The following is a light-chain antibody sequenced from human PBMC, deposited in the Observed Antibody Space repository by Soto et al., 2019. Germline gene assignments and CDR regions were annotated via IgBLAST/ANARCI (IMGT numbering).Light chain of an antibody. V-gene: IGKV3-20*01. CDR2: GAF. J-gene: IGKJ4*01. Sequence: EIVLTQSPGTLSLSPGERATLSCRASRSVSSSYLAWYQRKPGQAPRLLIYGAFRRATGIPDRFSGSGSGTEFTLTISRLEPEDFAVYYCQQYGSSPRLTFGGGTKVEIK. CDR3: QQYGSSPRLT. CDR1: RSVSSSY.